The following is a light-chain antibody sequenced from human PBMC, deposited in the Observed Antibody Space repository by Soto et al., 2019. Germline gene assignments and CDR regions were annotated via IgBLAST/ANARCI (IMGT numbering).Light chain of an antibody. J-gene: IGKJ5*01. V-gene: IGKV1-33*01. Sequence: DIQLTQSPSFLSASFLDRVTFTCQASQDITTYLNWYQQKPGKAPKLLIFDASSLKTGVPSRFSGSGSGTHFTLVISSLQPEDVAVYYCQQFDNFPITFGQGTRLEI. CDR2: DAS. CDR3: QQFDNFPIT. CDR1: QDITTY.